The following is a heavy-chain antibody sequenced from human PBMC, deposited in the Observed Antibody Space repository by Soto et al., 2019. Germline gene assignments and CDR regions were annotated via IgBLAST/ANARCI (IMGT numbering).Heavy chain of an antibody. CDR3: ARIVYYYDSSGYSALFDI. V-gene: IGHV5-51*01. CDR2: IYPGDSDT. J-gene: IGHJ3*02. CDR1: GYSFTSYW. D-gene: IGHD3-22*01. Sequence: GESLKISCKGSGYSFTSYWIGWVRQMPWKGLEWMGIIYPGDSDTRYSPSFQGQVTISADKSISTAYLQWSSLKASDTAVYYCARIVYYYDSSGYSALFDIWGQGTMVTVSS.